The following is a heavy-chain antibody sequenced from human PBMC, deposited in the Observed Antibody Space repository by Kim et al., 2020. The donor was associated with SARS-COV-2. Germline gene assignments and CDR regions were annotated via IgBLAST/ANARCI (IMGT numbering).Heavy chain of an antibody. D-gene: IGHD2-2*01. J-gene: IGHJ6*03. Sequence: SETLSLTCTVSGGSISSYYWSWIRQPPGKGLEWIGYIYYSGSTNYNPSLKSRVTISVDTSKNQFSLKLSSVTAADTAVYYCASGDGYCSSTSCSYEYYY. CDR2: IYYSGST. V-gene: IGHV4-59*01. CDR1: GGSISSYY. CDR3: ASGDGYCSSTSCSYEYYY.